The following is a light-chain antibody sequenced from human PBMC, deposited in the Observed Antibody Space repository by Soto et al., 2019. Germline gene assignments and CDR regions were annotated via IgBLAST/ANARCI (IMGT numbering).Light chain of an antibody. CDR1: SSDVGFFNY. V-gene: IGLV2-8*01. CDR3: SSYTSSSTLV. Sequence: QSALTQPPSASGSPGQSVTISCTGTSSDVGFFNYVSWYQQHPGKAPKLVIYEVTKRPSGVSDRFSGSKSGNTASLTVSGLQAEDEADYYCSSYTSSSTLVFGGGTKVTVL. J-gene: IGLJ3*02. CDR2: EVT.